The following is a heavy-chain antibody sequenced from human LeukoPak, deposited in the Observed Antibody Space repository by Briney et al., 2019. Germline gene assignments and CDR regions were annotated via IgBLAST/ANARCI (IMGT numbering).Heavy chain of an antibody. Sequence: GGSLRLSCAASGFTFSTFWMHWVRQAPGKGLVWVSHIKSDGSSTSYADSVKGRFTISRDNAKNTLYLQMNSLRAEDTAVYYCARDRGYTQDYWGQGTLVTVSS. CDR3: ARDRGYTQDY. V-gene: IGHV3-74*01. CDR1: GFTFSTFW. CDR2: IKSDGSST. D-gene: IGHD5-12*01. J-gene: IGHJ4*02.